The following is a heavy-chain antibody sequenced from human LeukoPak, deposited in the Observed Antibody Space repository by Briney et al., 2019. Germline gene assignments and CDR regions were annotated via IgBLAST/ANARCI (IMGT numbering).Heavy chain of an antibody. CDR2: INHSGST. V-gene: IGHV4-34*01. CDR3: ARVCMSGGSCYYYYGMDV. CDR1: GGSFSGYY. Sequence: PSETLSLTCAVYGGSFSGYYWSWIRQPPGKGLEWIGEINHSGSTNYNPSLKGRVTISVDTSKNQFSLKLSSVTAADTAVYYCARVCMSGGSCYYYYGMDVWGQGTTVTVSS. J-gene: IGHJ6*02. D-gene: IGHD2-15*01.